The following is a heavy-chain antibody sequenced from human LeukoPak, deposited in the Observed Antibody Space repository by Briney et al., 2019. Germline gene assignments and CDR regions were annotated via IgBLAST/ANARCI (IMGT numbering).Heavy chain of an antibody. D-gene: IGHD3-10*01. CDR1: GYTFTSYG. CDR2: ISAYNGNT. CDR3: ARGVWFGEPDYYYYMDV. Sequence: GASVKVSCKASGYTFTSYGISWVRQAPGQGLEWMGWISAYNGNTNYAQRLQGRVTMTTDTSTSTAYMELRSLRSDDTAVYYCARGVWFGEPDYYYYMDVWGKGTTVTISS. J-gene: IGHJ6*03. V-gene: IGHV1-18*01.